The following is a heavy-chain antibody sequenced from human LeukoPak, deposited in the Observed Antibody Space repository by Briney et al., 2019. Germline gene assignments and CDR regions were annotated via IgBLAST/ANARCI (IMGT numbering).Heavy chain of an antibody. D-gene: IGHD3-10*01. CDR1: GFTFSSYA. Sequence: GGSLRLSCAASGFTFSSYAMSWVRQAPRKGLEWVSAISGSGGSTYYADSVKGRFTISRDNSKNTLYLQMNSLRAEDTAVYYCAKDRDRTYYYYYMDVWGKGTTVTISS. V-gene: IGHV3-23*01. J-gene: IGHJ6*03. CDR2: ISGSGGST. CDR3: AKDRDRTYYYYYMDV.